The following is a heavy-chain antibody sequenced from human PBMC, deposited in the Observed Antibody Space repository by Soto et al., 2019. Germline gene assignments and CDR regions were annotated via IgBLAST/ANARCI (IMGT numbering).Heavy chain of an antibody. CDR1: GGSISSYY. D-gene: IGHD3-10*02. CDR2: IYYSGST. Sequence: LSLTCTVSGGSISSYYWSWIRQPPGKGLEWIGYIYYSGSTNYNPSLKSRVTISVDTSKNQFSLKLSSVTAADTAVYYCARGGITMWGICGQGTMVTV. CDR3: ARGGITMWGI. J-gene: IGHJ3*02. V-gene: IGHV4-59*01.